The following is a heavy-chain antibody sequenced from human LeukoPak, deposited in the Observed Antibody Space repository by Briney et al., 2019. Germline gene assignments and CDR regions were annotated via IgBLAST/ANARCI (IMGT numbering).Heavy chain of an antibody. J-gene: IGHJ6*02. D-gene: IGHD2/OR15-2a*01. V-gene: IGHV3-64*01. CDR2: ISSNGGST. CDR1: GFAFSNFA. Sequence: PGGSLRLSCAASGFAFSNFAMHWVRQAPGKGLDFVSAISSNGGSTNYANSVKGRFTISRDNSKNTLYLQMGSLRAEDMAVYYCARVSTFDLSMDVWGQGTTVTVSS. CDR3: ARVSTFDLSMDV.